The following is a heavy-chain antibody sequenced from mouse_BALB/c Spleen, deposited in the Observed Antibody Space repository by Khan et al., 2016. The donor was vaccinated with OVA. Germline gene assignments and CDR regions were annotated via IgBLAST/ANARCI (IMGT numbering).Heavy chain of an antibody. CDR2: INSRGSYT. J-gene: IGHJ4*01. V-gene: IGHV5-9*02. Sequence: EVQLQESGGGLVKPGGSLKLSCAASGFAFSSYDMSWVRQTPEKRLEWVAIINSRGSYTYYPDSVKGRFTISRDNARNTLYLQMSSLRSEDTALDYCTRHGGFDPYDAMDYWGQGTSVTVSS. CDR3: TRHGGFDPYDAMDY. CDR1: GFAFSSYD.